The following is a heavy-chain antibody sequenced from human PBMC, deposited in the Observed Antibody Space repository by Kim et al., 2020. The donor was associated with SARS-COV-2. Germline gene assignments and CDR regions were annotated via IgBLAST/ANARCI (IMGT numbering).Heavy chain of an antibody. CDR1: GFTFSDYW. D-gene: IGHD6-19*01. Sequence: GGSLRLSCAASGFTFSDYWMHWVRQAPGSGLVWVSRIKRDGSGPTYADSVKGRFTISRDNAKNTLYLQMDSLTDEDTAMYYGARETAVTGEYYFDFWGQG. J-gene: IGHJ4*02. CDR2: IKRDGSGP. CDR3: ARETAVTGEYYFDF. V-gene: IGHV3-74*01.